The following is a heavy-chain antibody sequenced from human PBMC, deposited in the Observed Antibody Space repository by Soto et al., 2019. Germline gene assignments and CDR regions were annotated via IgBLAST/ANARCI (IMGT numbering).Heavy chain of an antibody. CDR2: IYYSGST. V-gene: IGHV4-59*08. CDR1: GGSISSYY. CDR3: ASGLGEPFGYYYYMDV. Sequence: SETLSLTCTVSGGSISSYYWSWIRQPPGKGLEWIGYIYYSGSTNYNPSLKSRVTISVDTSKNQFSLKLSSVTAADTAVYYCASGLGEPFGYYYYMDVWGKGTTVTVSS. J-gene: IGHJ6*03. D-gene: IGHD3-16*01.